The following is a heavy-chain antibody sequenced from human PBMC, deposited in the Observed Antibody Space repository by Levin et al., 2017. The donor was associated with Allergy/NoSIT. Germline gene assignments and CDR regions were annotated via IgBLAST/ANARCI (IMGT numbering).Heavy chain of an antibody. D-gene: IGHD5-12*01. V-gene: IGHV3-30-3*01. J-gene: IGHJ3*02. CDR1: GFTFSSYA. CDR2: ISYDGSNK. CDR3: ARDHLGGYSGYDSDYAFDI. Sequence: GGSLRLSCAASGFTFSSYAMHWVRQAPGKGLEWVAVISYDGSNKYYADSVKGRFTISRDNSKNTLYLQMNSLRAEDTAVYYCARDHLGGYSGYDSDYAFDIWGQGTMVTVSS.